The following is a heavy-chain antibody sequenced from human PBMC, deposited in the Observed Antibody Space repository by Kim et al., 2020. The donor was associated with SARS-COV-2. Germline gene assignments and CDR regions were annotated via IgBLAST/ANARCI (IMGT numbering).Heavy chain of an antibody. CDR2: T. D-gene: IGHD1-26*01. V-gene: IGHV5-51*01. J-gene: IGHJ3*02. Sequence: TSYSPSFKGQVTISADKSISTAYLRWSSLKASATAMYYCASPSSYDAFDIWGQGTMVTVSS. CDR3: ASPSSYDAFDI.